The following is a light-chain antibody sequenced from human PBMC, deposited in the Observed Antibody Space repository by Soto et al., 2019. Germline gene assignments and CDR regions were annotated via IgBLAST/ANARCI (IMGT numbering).Light chain of an antibody. CDR2: ESS. V-gene: IGKV3-20*01. J-gene: IGKJ5*01. CDR1: QSVSSSY. Sequence: EIVLTQSPGTLSLSPGERATLSCMASQSVSSSYLAWYQQKPGQAPRLLIYESSNRATGIAARFSGSGSGTDFTLTISSLEPEDFAVYYCQQYGSSPITFGQGTRLEI. CDR3: QQYGSSPIT.